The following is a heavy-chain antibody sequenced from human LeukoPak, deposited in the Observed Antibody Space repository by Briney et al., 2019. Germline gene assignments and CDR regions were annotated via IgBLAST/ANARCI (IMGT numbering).Heavy chain of an antibody. CDR2: ISSNGGST. D-gene: IGHD6-6*01. CDR1: GFTFSSYA. J-gene: IGHJ4*02. CDR3: ARADSSSSRLDC. Sequence: GGSLRLSRSASGFTFSSYAMHWVRQAPGKGLEYVSAISSNGGSTYYADSVKGRFTISRDNGKNSVYLQMNSLRAEDTAVYFCARADSSSSRLDCWGQGPLVTVSS. V-gene: IGHV3-64*04.